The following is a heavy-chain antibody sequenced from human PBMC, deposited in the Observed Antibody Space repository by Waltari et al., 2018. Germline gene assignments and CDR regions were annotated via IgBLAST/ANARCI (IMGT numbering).Heavy chain of an antibody. V-gene: IGHV4-4*09. CDR3: ARDGGGSGWFDY. D-gene: IGHD6-19*01. Sequence: QVQLQESGPGLVKPSETLSLTCTVSGGSISSYYWSWIRQPPGKGLEWIGYIYTSGSTNYNPSLKSRVTIAVDTSKNQFSLKLSSVTAADTAVYYCARDGGGSGWFDYWGQGTLVTVSS. J-gene: IGHJ4*02. CDR2: IYTSGST. CDR1: GGSISSYY.